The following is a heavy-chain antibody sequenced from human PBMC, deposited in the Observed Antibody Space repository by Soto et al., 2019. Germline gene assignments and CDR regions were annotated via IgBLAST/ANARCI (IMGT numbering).Heavy chain of an antibody. CDR1: GYTFTSHG. J-gene: IGHJ3*02. V-gene: IGHV1-18*04. CDR2: INPYNANT. D-gene: IGHD3-16*01. CDR3: ARDRVAGIWGDAFDI. Sequence: ASVKVSCKTSGYTFTSHGINWVRQAPGQGLEWMGWINPYNANTNYAQKLQGRATMTTDTSTSTAYMDLRSLTSDDTAVYYCARDRVAGIWGDAFDIWGQGTMVT.